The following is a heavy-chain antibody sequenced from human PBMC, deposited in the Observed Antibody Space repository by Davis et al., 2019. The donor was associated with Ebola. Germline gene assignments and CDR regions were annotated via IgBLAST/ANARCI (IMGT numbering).Heavy chain of an antibody. V-gene: IGHV1-69*04. CDR2: IIPLLHVA. J-gene: IGHJ5*02. Sequence: SVKVSCKASGGPFSSYTFNWVRQAPGQGLEWMGRIIPLLHVAHYAQNFQGRVTITADKSTSTTYMHLSSLRSEDTAIYYCARECSVSRCFDPWGQGTLVTVSS. CDR3: ARECSVSRCFDP. CDR1: GGPFSSYT. D-gene: IGHD3-10*02.